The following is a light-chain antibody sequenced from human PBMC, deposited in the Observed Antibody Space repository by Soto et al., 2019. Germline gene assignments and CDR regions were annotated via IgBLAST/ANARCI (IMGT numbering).Light chain of an antibody. CDR2: GAS. CDR3: QQYGSSLTWT. V-gene: IGKV3-15*01. Sequence: EIVMTQSPATLSVSPGERATLSCRASQSVSSNLAWYQQKPGQAPRLLIYGASTRATGIPARFSGSGSGTDFTLTISRLGPEDFAVYYCQQYGSSLTWTFGQGTKVDIK. CDR1: QSVSSN. J-gene: IGKJ1*01.